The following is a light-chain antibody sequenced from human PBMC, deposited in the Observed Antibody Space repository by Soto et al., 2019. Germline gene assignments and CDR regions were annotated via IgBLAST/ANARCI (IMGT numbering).Light chain of an antibody. CDR1: HTVANF. Sequence: DTVLIQSPATLSLSPGERATLSCRASHTVANFLAWYQHKAGQAPRLLIYDVSNRATGIPARFSGSGSGTDFTLTISSLEPDDFAVYYYQQRSNWPPTFGGGTNVEIK. CDR3: QQRSNWPPT. CDR2: DVS. J-gene: IGKJ4*01. V-gene: IGKV3-11*01.